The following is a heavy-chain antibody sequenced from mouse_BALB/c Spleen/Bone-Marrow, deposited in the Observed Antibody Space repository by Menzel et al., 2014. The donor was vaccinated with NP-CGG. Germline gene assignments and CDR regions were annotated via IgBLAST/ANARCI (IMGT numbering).Heavy chain of an antibody. CDR2: ISYSDST. Sequence: EVMLVESGPSLVKPSQTLSLTCSVTGDSITSGYWNWIRKFPGNKLEYMGYISYSDSTYYNPSLKRRISITRDTSKNQYFLQLNSVTTEDPATYYCAGSSILPKPAWFAYWGQGTLVTVSA. V-gene: IGHV3-8*02. CDR3: AGSSILPKPAWFAY. CDR1: GDSITSGY. D-gene: IGHD2-10*02. J-gene: IGHJ3*01.